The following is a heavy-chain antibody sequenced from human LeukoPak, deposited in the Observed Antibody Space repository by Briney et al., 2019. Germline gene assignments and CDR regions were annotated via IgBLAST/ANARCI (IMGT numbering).Heavy chain of an antibody. CDR2: INHSGST. Sequence: SETLSLTCAVYGGSFSGYYWSWIRQPPGKGLEWIGEINHSGSTNYNPSLKSRVTISVDTSKNQFSLKLSSVTAADTAVYYCARGSGWVVAGPYYYMDVWGKGTTVTVSS. CDR3: ARGSGWVVAGPYYYMDV. J-gene: IGHJ6*03. V-gene: IGHV4-34*01. D-gene: IGHD6-19*01. CDR1: GGSFSGYY.